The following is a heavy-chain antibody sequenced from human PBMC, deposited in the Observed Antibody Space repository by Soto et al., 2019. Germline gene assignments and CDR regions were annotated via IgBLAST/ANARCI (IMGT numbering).Heavy chain of an antibody. V-gene: IGHV4-39*01. Sequence: SVTLPLTCSVSGGSISSPSYYWCWIRQPPGQGLEWIGSIYYTGHTYYNPSLKRRVTIYVDTSRNQFSLIVNSVTAADTAVYFGAGRPSIPTIRRDYWGQGTRVAVSS. D-gene: IGHD2-21*01. J-gene: IGHJ4*02. CDR1: GGSISSPSYY. CDR2: IYYTGHT. CDR3: AGRPSIPTIRRDY.